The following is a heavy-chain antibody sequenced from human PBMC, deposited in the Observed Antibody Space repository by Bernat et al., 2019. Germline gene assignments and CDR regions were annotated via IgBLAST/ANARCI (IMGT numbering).Heavy chain of an antibody. D-gene: IGHD4-23*01. Sequence: EVQLVESGGGLIQPGGSLRLSCAASGFTFSSYSMNWVRQAPGKGLEWVSSISSSSSYIYYADSVKGRFTISRDNAKNSLYLQMNSLRAEDTAVYYCARKEDYGGNSAWYFDLWGRGTLVTVSS. CDR1: GFTFSSYS. V-gene: IGHV3-21*01. CDR2: ISSSSSYI. J-gene: IGHJ2*01. CDR3: ARKEDYGGNSAWYFDL.